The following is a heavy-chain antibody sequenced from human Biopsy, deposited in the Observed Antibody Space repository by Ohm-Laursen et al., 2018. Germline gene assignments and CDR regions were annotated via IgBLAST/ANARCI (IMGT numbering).Heavy chain of an antibody. D-gene: IGHD1-1*01. CDR3: AKDVRVKVQLDGMDV. CDR1: GFTFADYA. J-gene: IGHJ6*02. V-gene: IGHV3-9*01. Sequence: RSLRLSCSASGFTFADYAMHWVRQAPGKGLEWVSGISWHSGSRGYADSVKGRFTISRDNAKKLLYLQMNSLRAEDTALYYCAKDVRVKVQLDGMDVWGQGTTVTVSS. CDR2: ISWHSGSR.